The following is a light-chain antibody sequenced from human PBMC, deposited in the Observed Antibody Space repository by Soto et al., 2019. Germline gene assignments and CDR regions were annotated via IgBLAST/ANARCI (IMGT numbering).Light chain of an antibody. V-gene: IGKV3-15*01. CDR3: QHYNNWPQYS. J-gene: IGKJ2*03. Sequence: ETVMTQSPDTLSVSPGESATLSCRASQDVSTNLAWFQQKPGQTPRLVLYGASKRATGIPARFSGSGSGRHFTLTISSLQSEDFGVYYCQHYNNWPQYSFGQGTKVEIK. CDR2: GAS. CDR1: QDVSTN.